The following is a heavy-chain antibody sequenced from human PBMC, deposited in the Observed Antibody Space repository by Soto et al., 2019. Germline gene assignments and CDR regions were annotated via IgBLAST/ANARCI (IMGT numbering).Heavy chain of an antibody. CDR1: GYTFTSYY. Sequence: GASVKVSCKASGYTFTSYYMHWVRLAPGQGLEWMGIINPSGGSTSYAQKFQGRVTMTRDTSTSTVYMELSSLRSEDTAVDYCARTPRQGSASYHYYGMDVWRQGTTGTVS. J-gene: IGHJ6*02. D-gene: IGHD3-10*01. V-gene: IGHV1-46*01. CDR2: INPSGGST. CDR3: ARTPRQGSASYHYYGMDV.